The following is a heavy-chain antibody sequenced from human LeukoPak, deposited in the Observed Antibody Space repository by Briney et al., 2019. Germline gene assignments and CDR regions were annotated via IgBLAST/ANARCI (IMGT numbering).Heavy chain of an antibody. CDR2: IDSSGTSI. D-gene: IGHD5-18*01. V-gene: IGHV3-11*04. Sequence: GGSLRLSCAASGFTFSDYYMSWIRQAPGKGLEWVSYIDSSGTSIYYADSVKGRFTISRDSAKNSLYLQMNSLRAEDTAVYYCARGQPREYSYVYPYFSSWGQGTLVTVST. CDR3: ARGQPREYSYVYPYFSS. CDR1: GFTFSDYY. J-gene: IGHJ4*02.